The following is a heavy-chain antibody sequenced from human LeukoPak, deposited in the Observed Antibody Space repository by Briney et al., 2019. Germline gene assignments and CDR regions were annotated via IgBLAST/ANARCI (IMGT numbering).Heavy chain of an antibody. J-gene: IGHJ5*02. D-gene: IGHD3-10*01. CDR2: IYYSGSA. Sequence: SETLSLTCTVSGGSVSSGSYYWSWIRQPPGKGLEWIGYIYYSGSAKYNPSLKSRVTISVDTSKNQFSLKLTSVAAADTAVYYCARGFGDWGLSWFDPWGQGTLVTVSS. V-gene: IGHV4-61*01. CDR3: ARGFGDWGLSWFDP. CDR1: GGSVSSGSYY.